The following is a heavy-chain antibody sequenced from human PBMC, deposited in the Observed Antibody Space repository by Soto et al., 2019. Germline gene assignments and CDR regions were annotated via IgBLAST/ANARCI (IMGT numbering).Heavy chain of an antibody. CDR3: AIGLMKYQLLWQDYYYYGMDV. CDR2: IYYSGST. CDR1: GGSISSGGYY. D-gene: IGHD2-2*01. V-gene: IGHV4-31*03. J-gene: IGHJ6*02. Sequence: SETLSLTCTVSGGSISSGGYYWSWIRQHPGKGLEWIGYIYYSGSTYYNPSLKSRVTISVDTSKNQFSLKLSSVTAADTAVYYCAIGLMKYQLLWQDYYYYGMDVWGQGTTVTVSS.